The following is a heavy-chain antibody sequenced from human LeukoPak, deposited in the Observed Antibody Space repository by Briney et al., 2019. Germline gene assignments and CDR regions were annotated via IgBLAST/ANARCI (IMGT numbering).Heavy chain of an antibody. V-gene: IGHV3-11*04. CDR3: ARTYYDILTGYNPYFDY. CDR1: GFTFSDYY. Sequence: GGSLRLSCAASGFTFSDYYMSWIRQTPGKGLEWVSYISSSGSTKYYADSVKGRFTISRDNAKNSLYLQMNSLRAEDTAVYYCARTYYDILTGYNPYFDYWGQGILVTVSS. J-gene: IGHJ4*02. CDR2: ISSSGSTK. D-gene: IGHD3-9*01.